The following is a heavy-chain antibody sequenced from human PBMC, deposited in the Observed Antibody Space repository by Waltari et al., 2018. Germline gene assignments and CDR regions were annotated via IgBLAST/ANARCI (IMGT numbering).Heavy chain of an antibody. Sequence: VHLVESGGGLVKPGGSLRLSCAASGFTLGNAWMSWVRQGPGKGVEGVGRIKSKTDGGTTDYAAPVKGRFTISRDDSKNTLYLQMNSLKTEDTAVYNCAAAAHYYGMDVWGQGTTVTVSS. V-gene: IGHV3-15*01. D-gene: IGHD6-25*01. CDR1: GFTLGNAW. CDR2: IKSKTDGGTT. J-gene: IGHJ6*02. CDR3: AAAAHYYGMDV.